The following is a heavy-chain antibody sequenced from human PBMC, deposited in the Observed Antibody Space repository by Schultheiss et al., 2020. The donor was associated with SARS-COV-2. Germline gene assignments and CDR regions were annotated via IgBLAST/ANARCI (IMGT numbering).Heavy chain of an antibody. CDR2: INHSGST. Sequence: SQTLSLTCAVYGGSFSGYYWSWIRQPPGKGLEWIGEINHSGSTNYNPSLKSRVTISVDTSKNQFSLKLSSVTAADTAVYYCARGPAYANDYWGQGTLVNVSS. CDR1: GGSFSGYY. V-gene: IGHV4-34*01. J-gene: IGHJ4*02. CDR3: ARGPAYANDY. D-gene: IGHD4-17*01.